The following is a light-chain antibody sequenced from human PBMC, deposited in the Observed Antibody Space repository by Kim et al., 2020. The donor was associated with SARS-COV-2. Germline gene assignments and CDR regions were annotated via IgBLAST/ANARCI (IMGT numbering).Light chain of an antibody. CDR2: EVT. CDR3: ASYAGSRTLL. Sequence: QSALAQPASVSGSPGLSITISCTGTNRDVGSYNLVSWFQHHPGKAPKLLIYEVTKRPSGVSDRFSASKSGNTASLTISGLLAEDEADYYCASYAGSRTLLLGTGTKVTVL. J-gene: IGLJ1*01. V-gene: IGLV2-23*02. CDR1: NRDVGSYNL.